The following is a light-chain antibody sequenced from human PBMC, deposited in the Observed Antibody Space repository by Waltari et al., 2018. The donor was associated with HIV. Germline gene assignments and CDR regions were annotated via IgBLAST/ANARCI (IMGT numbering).Light chain of an antibody. V-gene: IGKV1D-16*01. CDR1: QDVGGW. CDR3: QQYTSYPNT. CDR2: STS. J-gene: IGKJ5*01. Sequence: DIKMTQSPSSLAASVGDRVTITCRASQDVGGWLAWFQQTPEKAPRSLIYSTSTLPSGVPSRFSGRGSGTDFTLTISSLQPEDFGTYYCQQYTSYPNTFGQGTRLEIK.